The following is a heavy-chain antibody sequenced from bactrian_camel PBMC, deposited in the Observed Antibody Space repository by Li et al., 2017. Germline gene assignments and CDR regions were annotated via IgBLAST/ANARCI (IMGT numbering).Heavy chain of an antibody. J-gene: IGHJ4*01. CDR1: KNTYSKFC. V-gene: IGHV3S26*01. CDR3: AANTWVDRYSSHWFEEAKYAY. Sequence: HVQLVESGGGSVEAGGSLRLSCVGSKNTYSKFCMAWFRQIPGKEREGVAVIDSDGVTSYAESVKGRFTTSTDTSRATLYLQMNNLHAEDTAMYYCAANTWVDRYSSHWFEEAKYAYWGQGTQVTVS. CDR2: IDSDGVT. D-gene: IGHD6*01.